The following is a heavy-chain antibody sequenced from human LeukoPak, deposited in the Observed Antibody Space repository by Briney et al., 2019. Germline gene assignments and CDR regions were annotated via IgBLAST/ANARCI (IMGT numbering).Heavy chain of an antibody. V-gene: IGHV3-30*03. Sequence: GGSLRLSCAASGFTFSSYGMHWVRQAPGKGLEWVAVISYDGSNKYYADSVKGRFTISRDNSKNTLYLQMNSLRAEDTAVYSCAREFRPTGARHGMDVWGQGTTVTVSS. J-gene: IGHJ6*02. D-gene: IGHD1-1*01. CDR3: AREFRPTGARHGMDV. CDR1: GFTFSSYG. CDR2: ISYDGSNK.